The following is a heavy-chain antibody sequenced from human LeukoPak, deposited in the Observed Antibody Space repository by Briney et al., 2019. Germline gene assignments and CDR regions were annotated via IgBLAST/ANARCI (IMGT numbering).Heavy chain of an antibody. V-gene: IGHV3-23*01. CDR3: AMDPNRGTDY. Sequence: GGSLRLSCAASGFTFSSYWMSWVRQAPGKGLEWVSIIGISGGGIHYADSVKGRFTISRDDSKNTLYLQMNSLRVDDTAVYYCAMDPNRGTDYWGQGVLVTVSS. CDR2: IGISGGGI. D-gene: IGHD3-10*01. J-gene: IGHJ4*02. CDR1: GFTFSSYW.